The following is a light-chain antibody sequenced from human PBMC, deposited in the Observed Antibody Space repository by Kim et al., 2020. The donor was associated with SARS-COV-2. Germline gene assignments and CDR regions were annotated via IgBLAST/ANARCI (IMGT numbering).Light chain of an antibody. J-gene: IGLJ3*02. Sequence: PGQSITISCTGTSSDVGSYNLVSWYQQHPGKAPKLIIYDVNERPSGVSNRFSGSKSGNTASLTISGLQAEDEADYYCCSYAGSSTLFGGGTQLTVL. V-gene: IGLV2-23*02. CDR3: CSYAGSSTL. CDR1: SSDVGSYNL. CDR2: DVN.